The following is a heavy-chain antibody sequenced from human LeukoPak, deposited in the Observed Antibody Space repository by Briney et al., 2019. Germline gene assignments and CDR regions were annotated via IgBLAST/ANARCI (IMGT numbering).Heavy chain of an antibody. CDR3: ARGGIAVAGEHGY. J-gene: IGHJ4*02. D-gene: IGHD6-19*01. CDR1: GGSFGGYY. Sequence: SETLSLTCAVYGGSFGGYYWSWIRQPPGKGLEWIGEINHSGSTNYNPSLKSRVTISVDTSKNQFSLKLSSVTAADTAVYYCARGGIAVAGEHGYWGQGTLVTVSS. V-gene: IGHV4-34*01. CDR2: INHSGST.